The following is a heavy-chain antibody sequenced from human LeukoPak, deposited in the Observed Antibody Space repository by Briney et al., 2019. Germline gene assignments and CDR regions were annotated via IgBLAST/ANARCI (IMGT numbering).Heavy chain of an antibody. Sequence: SETLSLTCTVSGGSISSGGYYWSWIRQHPGKGLEWLGYIYYSGSTYYNPSLKSRVTISVDTSKNQFSLKLSSVTAADTAVYYCARAFLRYSYGYLLDYWGQGTLVTVSS. CDR3: ARAFLRYSYGYLLDY. CDR2: IYYSGST. V-gene: IGHV4-31*03. J-gene: IGHJ4*02. D-gene: IGHD5-18*01. CDR1: GGSISSGGYY.